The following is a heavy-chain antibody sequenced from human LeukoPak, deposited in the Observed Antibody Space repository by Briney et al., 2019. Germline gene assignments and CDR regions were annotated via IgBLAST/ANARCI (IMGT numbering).Heavy chain of an antibody. D-gene: IGHD2-15*01. Sequence: GRSLRLSCAASGCTLSRYGMYWVRQAPGKGLEWVAVISYDGSNKYYADSVKGRFTISRDNSKNTLYLQMNSLRAEDTAVYYCAKDQGIVVAHYGMDVWGQGTTVTVSS. CDR1: GCTLSRYG. CDR3: AKDQGIVVAHYGMDV. V-gene: IGHV3-30*18. CDR2: ISYDGSNK. J-gene: IGHJ6*02.